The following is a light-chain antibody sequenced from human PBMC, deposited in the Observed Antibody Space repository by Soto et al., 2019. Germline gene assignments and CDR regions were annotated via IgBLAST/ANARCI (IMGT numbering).Light chain of an antibody. CDR1: TSNIGRNT. CDR2: SSN. CDR3: AAWDDSLDGWV. J-gene: IGLJ3*02. V-gene: IGLV1-44*01. Sequence: QSVLTQPPSASGTPGQRVTISCSGSTSNIGRNTVNWYQQLPGTAPKLLIYSSNQRPSGVPDRFSGSKSGTSASLAISGLQSKDEADYYCAAWDDSLDGWVFGGGTKLTVL.